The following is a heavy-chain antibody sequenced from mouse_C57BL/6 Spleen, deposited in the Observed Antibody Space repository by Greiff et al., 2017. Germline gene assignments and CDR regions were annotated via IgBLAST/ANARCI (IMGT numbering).Heavy chain of an antibody. CDR1: GYTFTSYW. CDR2: IDPSDSYT. D-gene: IGHD5-1-1*01. Sequence: QVQLQQPGAELVKPGASVKLSCKASGYTFTSYWMQWVKQRPGQGLEWIGEIDPSDSYTNYNQKFKGKATLTVDTSSSTAYMQLSSLTSEDSAVYYCATMIPKAYYAMDYWGQGTSVTVSS. J-gene: IGHJ4*01. V-gene: IGHV1-50*01. CDR3: ATMIPKAYYAMDY.